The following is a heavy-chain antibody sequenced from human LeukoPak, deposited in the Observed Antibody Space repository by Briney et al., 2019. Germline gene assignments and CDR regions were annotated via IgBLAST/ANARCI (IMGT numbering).Heavy chain of an antibody. V-gene: IGHV4-61*09. CDR2: IYTSGST. D-gene: IGHD6-19*01. CDR3: ARGGGSIAVDRTAYYYYYMDV. Sequence: SETLSLTCTVSGGSISSGSYYWSWIRQPAGKGLEWIGHIYTSGSTNYNPSLKSRVTISADTSKNQFSLKVSSVTAADTAVYYCARGGGSIAVDRTAYYYYYMDVWGKGTTVTVSS. J-gene: IGHJ6*03. CDR1: GGSISSGSYY.